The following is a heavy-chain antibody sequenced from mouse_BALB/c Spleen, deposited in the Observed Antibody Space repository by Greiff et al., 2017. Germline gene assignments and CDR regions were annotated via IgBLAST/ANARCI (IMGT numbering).Heavy chain of an antibody. Sequence: EVQGVESGGGLVQPGGSLKLSCAASGFTFSSYGMSWVRQTPDKRLELVATINSNGGSTYYPDSVKGRFTISRDNAKNTLYLQMSSLKSEDTAMYYCARDPTAYWGQGTLVTVSA. CDR1: GFTFSSYG. CDR3: ARDPTAY. V-gene: IGHV5-6-3*01. CDR2: INSNGGST. J-gene: IGHJ3*01.